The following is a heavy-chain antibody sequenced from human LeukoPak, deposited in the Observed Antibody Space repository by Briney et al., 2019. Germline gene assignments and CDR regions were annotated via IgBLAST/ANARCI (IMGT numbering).Heavy chain of an antibody. V-gene: IGHV3-30*01. CDR1: GFTFSNYA. D-gene: IGHD3-9*01. CDR3: ATSPEYDILTGYHIDY. Sequence: PGRSLRLSCAASGFTFSNYAMHWVRQAPGKGLEWVAVISYDGSNKYYADSVKGRFTISRDNAKNSLYLQMNSLRAEDTALYYCATSPEYDILTGYHIDYWGQGTLVTVSS. J-gene: IGHJ4*02. CDR2: ISYDGSNK.